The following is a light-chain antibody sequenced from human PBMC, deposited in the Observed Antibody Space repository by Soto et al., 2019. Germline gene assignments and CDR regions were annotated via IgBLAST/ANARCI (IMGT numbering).Light chain of an antibody. CDR3: QQRSNWPWGLT. Sequence: EIVLTQSPATLSLSPGERATLSCRASQSVSSYLAWYQQKPGQAPRLLIYDASNRAPGIPARLSGSGSGTDFTLTISSLEPEDFAVYYCQQRSNWPWGLTFGGGTKVEIK. CDR1: QSVSSY. J-gene: IGKJ4*01. CDR2: DAS. V-gene: IGKV3-11*01.